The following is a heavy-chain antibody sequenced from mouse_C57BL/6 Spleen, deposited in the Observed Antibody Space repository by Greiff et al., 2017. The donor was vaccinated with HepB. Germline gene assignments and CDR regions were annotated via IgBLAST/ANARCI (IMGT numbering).Heavy chain of an antibody. CDR2: IWSGRST. V-gene: IGHV2-2*01. Sequence: VTLVESGPGLVQPSQSLSITCTVSGFSLTSYGVHWVRQSPGKGLEWLGVIWSGRSTDYNAAFISRLSISKDNSKGQVFFKMNSLQADDTAIYYCASNYRNAMDYWGQGTSVTVSS. J-gene: IGHJ4*01. CDR1: GFSLTSYG. CDR3: ASNYRNAMDY.